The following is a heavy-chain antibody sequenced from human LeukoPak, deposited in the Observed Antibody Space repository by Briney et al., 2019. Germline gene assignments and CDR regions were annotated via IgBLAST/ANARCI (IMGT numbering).Heavy chain of an antibody. V-gene: IGHV1-69*05. D-gene: IGHD3-10*01. J-gene: IGHJ4*02. Sequence: SVKVSCKASGGTFSSYAISWVRQAPGQGLEWMGRIIPICGTANYAQKFQGRVTITTDESTSTAYMELSSLRSEDTAVYYCARRGGSGSYYYDYWGQGTLVTVSS. CDR3: ARRGGSGSYYYDY. CDR2: IIPICGTA. CDR1: GGTFSSYA.